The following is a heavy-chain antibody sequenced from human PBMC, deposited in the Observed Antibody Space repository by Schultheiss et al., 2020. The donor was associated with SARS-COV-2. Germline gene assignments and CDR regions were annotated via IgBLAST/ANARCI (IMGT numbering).Heavy chain of an antibody. V-gene: IGHV4-61*08. CDR1: GGSISSGDYY. D-gene: IGHD3-10*01. J-gene: IGHJ4*02. Sequence: SETLSLTCTVSGGSISSGDYYWSWIRQPPGKGLEWIGYIYYSGITNYNPSLKSRLTMSIDTSKNQFSLNLKSMTPADTAVYYCTGGGWLSDYWGQGTLVTVSS. CDR2: IYYSGIT. CDR3: TGGGWLSDY.